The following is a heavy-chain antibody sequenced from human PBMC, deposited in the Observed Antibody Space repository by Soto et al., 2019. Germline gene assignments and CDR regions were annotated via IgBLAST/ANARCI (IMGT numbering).Heavy chain of an antibody. CDR1: GYTFTSYY. CDR3: ARSVRGMDAFDI. CDR2: INPSAGST. D-gene: IGHD3-10*01. Sequence: VKVACRTSGYTFTSYYMHWGRQAPGQGLEWMGIINPSAGSTRYAQKFQGRVTMTRDTSTTTVYMELSSLRSEDTAVYYCARSVRGMDAFDIWGQGTMVTFS. J-gene: IGHJ3*02. V-gene: IGHV1-46*01.